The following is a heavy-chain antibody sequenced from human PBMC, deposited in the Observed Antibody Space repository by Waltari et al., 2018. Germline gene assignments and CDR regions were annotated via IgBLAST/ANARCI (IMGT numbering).Heavy chain of an antibody. CDR3: ARGPASGDPLGY. CDR1: GGSISNYY. Sequence: QVQLQESGPGLVKPSETLSLTCTVSGGSISNYYWSWIRPPAGKGLEWIGRIYTSGSTDYNPSLKSRVTMSVDTSKNQLSLNLNSVTAADTAVYYCARGPASGDPLGYLGQGTLVTVSS. J-gene: IGHJ4*02. D-gene: IGHD1-26*01. CDR2: IYTSGST. V-gene: IGHV4-4*07.